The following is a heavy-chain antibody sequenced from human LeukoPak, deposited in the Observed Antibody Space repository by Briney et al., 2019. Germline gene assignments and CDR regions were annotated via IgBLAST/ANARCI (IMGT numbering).Heavy chain of an antibody. CDR1: GFTFSSYA. CDR2: ISGSGGST. V-gene: IGHV3-23*01. Sequence: GGSLRLSCAASGFTFSSYAMSWVRQAPGKGLEWVSAISGSGGSTYYADSVKGRFTISRDNSKNTLYLQMNSLRAEDTAVYYCAKDRAISIFGVVSHGDYWGQGTLVTVSS. D-gene: IGHD3-3*01. J-gene: IGHJ4*02. CDR3: AKDRAISIFGVVSHGDY.